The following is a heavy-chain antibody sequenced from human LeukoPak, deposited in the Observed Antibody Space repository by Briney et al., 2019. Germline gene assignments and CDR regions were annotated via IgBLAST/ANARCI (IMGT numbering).Heavy chain of an antibody. CDR1: GGSINGYY. CDR2: IYYSGST. V-gene: IGHV4-59*01. CDR3: ARTRDWGSFDY. Sequence: PSETLSHTCTVSGGSINGYYWSWIRQPPGKGLEWIAYIYYSGSTNYNPSLKSRVTISVDTSKNQFSLKLNSVTAADTAVYYCARTRDWGSFDYWGQGTLVTVSA. J-gene: IGHJ4*02. D-gene: IGHD7-27*01.